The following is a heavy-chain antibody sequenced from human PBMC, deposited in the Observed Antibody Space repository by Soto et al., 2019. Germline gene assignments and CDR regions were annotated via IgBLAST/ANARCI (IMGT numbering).Heavy chain of an antibody. V-gene: IGHV3-7*04. Sequence: GGSLRLSCVGSGFTFSSNGMTWVRQAPGKGLEWVGNIRQDGSEKNYVDSMKGRFTISRDNAKNSLYLQMNSLRAGDTAVYYCAREIVVARGASYFDYWGPGTLVTVSS. D-gene: IGHD2-2*01. CDR1: GFTFSSNG. J-gene: IGHJ4*02. CDR3: AREIVVARGASYFDY. CDR2: IRQDGSEK.